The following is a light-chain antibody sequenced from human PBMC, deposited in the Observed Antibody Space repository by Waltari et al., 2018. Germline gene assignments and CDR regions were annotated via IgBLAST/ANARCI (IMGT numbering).Light chain of an antibody. CDR2: DDG. J-gene: IGLJ1*01. Sequence: SYEPTQPPSVSVAPGQTARITCDGDKIGSKNVHWYQHKQGQAPGLVVYDDGDRPSGIPERFSGSNSGNTAALTISRVDAGDEAEYYCQVWDSGSDHYVFGTVTKVTVL. CDR3: QVWDSGSDHYV. CDR1: KIGSKN. V-gene: IGLV3-21*02.